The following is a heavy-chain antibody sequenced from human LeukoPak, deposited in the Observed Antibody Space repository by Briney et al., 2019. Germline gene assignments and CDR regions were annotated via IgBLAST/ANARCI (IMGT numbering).Heavy chain of an antibody. CDR1: GFTISSYW. Sequence: GGSLRLSCEASGFTISSYWMHWVRQAPGKGLVWVSRIKSDGSDTSYADSVKGRFIISRDNAKNTLYLQMNSLRAEDTAIYYCAREIAVAGAQFDPWGQGTLVTVSS. CDR3: AREIAVAGAQFDP. J-gene: IGHJ5*01. V-gene: IGHV3-74*01. CDR2: IKSDGSDT. D-gene: IGHD6-19*01.